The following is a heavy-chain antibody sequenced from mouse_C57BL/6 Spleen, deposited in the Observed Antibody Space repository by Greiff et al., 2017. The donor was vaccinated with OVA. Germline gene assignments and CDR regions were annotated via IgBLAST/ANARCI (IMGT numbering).Heavy chain of an antibody. V-gene: IGHV3-6*01. Sequence: ESGPGLVKPSQSLSLTCSVTGYSITSGYYWNWIRQFPGNKLEWMGYISYDGSNNYNPSLKNRISITRDTSKNQFFLKLNSVTTEDTATYYCANNDYDEGAWFAYWGQGTLVTVSA. CDR3: ANNDYDEGAWFAY. D-gene: IGHD2-4*01. CDR2: ISYDGSN. J-gene: IGHJ3*01. CDR1: GYSITSGYY.